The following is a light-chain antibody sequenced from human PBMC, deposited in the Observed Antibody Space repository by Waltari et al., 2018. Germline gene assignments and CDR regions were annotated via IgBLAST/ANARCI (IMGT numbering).Light chain of an antibody. CDR3: QKYNSAPHT. CDR2: ATS. V-gene: IGKV1-27*01. CDR1: PGISEY. Sequence: DIQMTQSPSSLSASVGDSVTITFRASPGISEYLAWYPQKPGKIPRLLIYATSTLQSGVSSRFSGSGSGTDFTLTITSLQPEDVANYYCQKYNSAPHTFGGGT. J-gene: IGKJ4*01.